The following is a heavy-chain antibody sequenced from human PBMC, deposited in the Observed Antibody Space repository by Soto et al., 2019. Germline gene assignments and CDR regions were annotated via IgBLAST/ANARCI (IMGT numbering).Heavy chain of an antibody. D-gene: IGHD2-21*02. CDR3: ASLVPYCGGDCLPFDY. CDR1: VFTFSSYA. J-gene: IGHJ4*02. V-gene: IGHV3-30-3*01. CDR2: ISYDGSNK. Sequence: GSLRLSGAASVFTFSSYAMHWVREAPGKGLEWVAVISYDGSNKYYADSVKGRFTISRDNSKNTLYLQMNSLRAEDTAVYYCASLVPYCGGDCLPFDYWGQGTLVTVSS.